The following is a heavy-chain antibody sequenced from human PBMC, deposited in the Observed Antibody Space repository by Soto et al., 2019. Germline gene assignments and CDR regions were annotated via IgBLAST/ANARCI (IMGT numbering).Heavy chain of an antibody. CDR2: TYYRSKWYN. CDR1: GDSVSSNSAA. CDR3: ARLRESYYVSPLYGMDV. Sequence: PSQTLSLTCVISGDSVSSNSAAWNWIRQSPSRGFEWLGRTYYRSKWYNDYAVSVKSRITINPDTSKNQFSLQLNSVTPEDTAVYYCARLRESYYVSPLYGMDVWGQGTTVTVSS. V-gene: IGHV6-1*01. J-gene: IGHJ6*02. D-gene: IGHD3-3*01.